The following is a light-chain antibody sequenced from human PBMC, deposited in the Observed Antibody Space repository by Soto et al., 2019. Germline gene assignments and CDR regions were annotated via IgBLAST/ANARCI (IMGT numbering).Light chain of an antibody. J-gene: IGKJ3*01. V-gene: IGKV3-20*01. CDR1: QSVSSSY. CDR2: GTS. CDR3: QQYGSSSSFT. Sequence: EIVLTQSPGTLSLSPGERATLSCRASQSVSSSYLAWYQQKAGQAPRLLIYGTSSRATGIPDRFSGSGSGPDFTLTISRLEPEDFAVYYCQQYGSSSSFTFGPGTKVDIK.